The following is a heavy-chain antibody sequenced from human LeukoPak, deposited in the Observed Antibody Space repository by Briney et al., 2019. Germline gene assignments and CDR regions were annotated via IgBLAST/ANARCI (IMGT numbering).Heavy chain of an antibody. CDR1: GYTFTGYY. D-gene: IGHD2-2*01. CDR2: INPNSGGT. V-gene: IGHV1-2*02. J-gene: IGHJ5*02. CDR3: ARVSVVPAGFDP. Sequence: VASVKVSCKAFGYTFTGYYMHWVRQAPGQGLEWMGWINPNSGGTNYAQKFQGRVTMTRDTSISTAYMELSRLRSDDTAVYYCARVSVVPAGFDPWGQGTLVTVSS.